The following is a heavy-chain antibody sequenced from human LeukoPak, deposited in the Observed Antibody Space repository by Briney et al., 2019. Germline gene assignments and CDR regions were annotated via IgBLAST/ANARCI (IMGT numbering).Heavy chain of an antibody. D-gene: IGHD3-3*01. CDR2: ISGSGGST. CDR3: AKGELLRFLSPLDY. V-gene: IGHV3-23*01. J-gene: IGHJ4*02. CDR1: GFTFSSYA. Sequence: GGSLRLSCAASGFTFSSYAMSWVRQAPGKGQEWVSAISGSGGSTYYAESVKGRFTIYRDNSKNTLYLQMNSLRAEDTAVYYGAKGELLRFLSPLDYWGQGTLVTVSS.